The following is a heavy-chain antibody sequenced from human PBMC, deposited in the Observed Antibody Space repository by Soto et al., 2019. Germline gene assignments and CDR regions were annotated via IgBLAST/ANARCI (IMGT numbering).Heavy chain of an antibody. CDR3: ARDLRTTIIVVVITMDGMDV. Sequence: RLSCAASGFTFSSDAMSWVRQAPGKGLGWVSAISGSGGSTYYADSVKGRFTISRDNSKNTLYLQMNSLRAEDTAVYYCARDLRTTIIVVVITMDGMDVWGQGITVTDSS. CDR1: GFTFSSDA. D-gene: IGHD3-22*01. J-gene: IGHJ6*02. V-gene: IGHV3-23*01. CDR2: ISGSGGST.